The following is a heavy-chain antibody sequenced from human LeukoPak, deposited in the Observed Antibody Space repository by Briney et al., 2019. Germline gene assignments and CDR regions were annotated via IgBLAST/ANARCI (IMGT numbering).Heavy chain of an antibody. Sequence: GGSLRLSCAASGFTFSSHALSWVRQALGKGLEWVSSLSGSGYNTYYADSVKGRFTISRDNSKNTVYLQMNSLRAEDTAVYYCAKDPYGTRYFDYWGQGTLVTVSS. V-gene: IGHV3-23*01. J-gene: IGHJ4*02. CDR1: GFTFSSHA. CDR2: LSGSGYNT. D-gene: IGHD2-2*01. CDR3: AKDPYGTRYFDY.